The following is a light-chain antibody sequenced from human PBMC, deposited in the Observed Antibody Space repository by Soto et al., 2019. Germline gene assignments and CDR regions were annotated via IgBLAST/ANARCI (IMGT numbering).Light chain of an antibody. Sequence: ELVLTQSPGTLSLSPGERATLSCRASQSVKNTYVAWYQKKPGQAPRLLIYGASSRATGIPDRFSGSGSGTDFTLTISRLEAEDFAVYYCQHYGSSPANTFGQGTKLEIK. V-gene: IGKV3-20*01. CDR3: QHYGSSPANT. CDR1: QSVKNTY. CDR2: GAS. J-gene: IGKJ2*01.